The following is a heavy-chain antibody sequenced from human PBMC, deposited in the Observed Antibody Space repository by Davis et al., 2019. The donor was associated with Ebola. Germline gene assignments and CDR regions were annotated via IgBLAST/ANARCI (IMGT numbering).Heavy chain of an antibody. D-gene: IGHD6-13*01. CDR2: ISYDGSNK. CDR3: ARQWGSSWFYFDY. J-gene: IGHJ4*02. V-gene: IGHV3-30-3*01. Sequence: SLKISCAAPGFTFRSYAMHWLRQAPGKGLEWVAVISYDGSNKYYADSVKGRFTISRDNAKNSLYLQMISLRAEDTAVYYCARQWGSSWFYFDYWGQGTLVTVSS. CDR1: GFTFRSYA.